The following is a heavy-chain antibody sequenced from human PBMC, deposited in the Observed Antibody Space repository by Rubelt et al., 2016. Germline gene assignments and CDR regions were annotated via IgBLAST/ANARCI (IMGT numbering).Heavy chain of an antibody. Sequence: QVQLQESGPGLVKPSETLSLTCTASGGSISSYSWSWLRQPPGTGPEWTGYTSYRGSTNSNPPLKRGVTRSVDTSKNQVSRRLSSVTAADTAVYYCARSCSTSCSTFDYWGQGTLVTVSS. CDR1: GGSISSYS. CDR3: ARSCSTSCSTFDY. V-gene: IGHV4-59*01. J-gene: IGHJ4*02. CDR2: TSYRGST. D-gene: IGHD2-2*01.